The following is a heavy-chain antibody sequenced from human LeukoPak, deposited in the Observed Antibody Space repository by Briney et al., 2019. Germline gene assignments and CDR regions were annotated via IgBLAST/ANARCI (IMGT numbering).Heavy chain of an antibody. J-gene: IGHJ5*02. D-gene: IGHD3-10*01. CDR3: ARQVNDYGSGSYISWFDP. V-gene: IGHV4-59*08. CDR2: IFYSGGA. CDR1: GGSIRSYY. Sequence: SETLSLTCTVSGGSIRSYYWSWIRQPPGKGLEWIGYIFYSGGANYNPSLKSRVTISVDTSKNQFSLKLSSVTAADTAVYYCARQVNDYGSGSYISWFDPWGQGTLVTVSS.